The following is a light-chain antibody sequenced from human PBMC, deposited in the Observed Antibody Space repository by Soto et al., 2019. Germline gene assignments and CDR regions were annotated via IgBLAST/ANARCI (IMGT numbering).Light chain of an antibody. CDR1: SSDVGGYNY. J-gene: IGLJ1*01. CDR2: DVS. V-gene: IGLV2-14*01. Sequence: QAVLTQPASVSGSPGQSITISCTRTSSDVGGYNYVSWYQQHPGKAPKLMIYDVSNRPSGVSNRFSGSKSGNTASLTISGLQAEDEADYYCSSYTSSSTHYVFGTGTKLTVL. CDR3: SSYTSSSTHYV.